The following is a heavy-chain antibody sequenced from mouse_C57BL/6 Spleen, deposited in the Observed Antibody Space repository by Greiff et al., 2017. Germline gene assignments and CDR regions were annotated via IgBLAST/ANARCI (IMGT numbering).Heavy chain of an antibody. CDR2: IYPGDGDT. J-gene: IGHJ1*03. V-gene: IGHV1-82*01. CDR1: GYAFSSSW. CDR3: AREGFDV. Sequence: QVQLKESGPELVKPGASVKISCKASGYAFSSSWMNWVKQRPGKGLEWIGRIYPGDGDTNYNGKFKGKATLTADKSSSTAYMQLSSLTSEDSAVYFCAREGFDVWGTGTTVTVSS.